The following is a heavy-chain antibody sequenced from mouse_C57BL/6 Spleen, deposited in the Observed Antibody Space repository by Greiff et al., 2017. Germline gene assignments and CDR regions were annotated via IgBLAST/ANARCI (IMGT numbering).Heavy chain of an antibody. CDR2: INPNNGGT. V-gene: IGHV1-26*01. CDR3: ARGGYGNYEDFDY. J-gene: IGHJ2*01. Sequence: VQLQQSGPELVKPGASVKISCKASGYTFTDYYMNWVKQSHGKSLEWIGDINPNNGGTSYNQKFKGKATLTVDKSSSTAYMVLRSLTSEDSAVYYCARGGYGNYEDFDYWGQGTTLTVSS. D-gene: IGHD2-10*02. CDR1: GYTFTDYY.